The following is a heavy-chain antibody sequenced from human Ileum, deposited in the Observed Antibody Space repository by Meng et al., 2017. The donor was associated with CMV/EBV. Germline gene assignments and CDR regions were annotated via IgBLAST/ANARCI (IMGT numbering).Heavy chain of an antibody. D-gene: IGHD6-19*01. CDR1: GESFNAYY. CDR3: ARGGFSSGYYAAFDY. CDR2: INHHGST. Sequence: YGESFNAYYWSWIRQPPGKGLGWVAEINHHGSTNYNPSLKSRVTVSVDTSENQVSLKLTSVTAADSAVYYCARGGFSSGYYAAFDYWGHGTLVTVSS. J-gene: IGHJ4*01. V-gene: IGHV4-34*01.